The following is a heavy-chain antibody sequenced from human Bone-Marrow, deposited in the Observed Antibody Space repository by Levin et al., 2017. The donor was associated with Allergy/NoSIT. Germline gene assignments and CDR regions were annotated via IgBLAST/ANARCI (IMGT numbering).Heavy chain of an antibody. CDR1: GGSISAVTFY. V-gene: IGHV4-39*01. Sequence: ESLKISCTVSGGSISAVTFYWGWIRQSPRKGLEYIGSVYYSGSTYYNPSLESRATISRDMSKSQVSLKLASVTAADTAVYYCARHGGQFVAVTARGFDPWGPGILVTVSS. CDR3: ARHGGQFVAVTARGFDP. D-gene: IGHD2-21*02. CDR2: VYYSGST. J-gene: IGHJ5*02.